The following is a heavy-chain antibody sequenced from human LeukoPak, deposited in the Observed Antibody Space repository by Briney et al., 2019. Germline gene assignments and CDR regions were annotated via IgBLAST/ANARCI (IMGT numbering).Heavy chain of an antibody. Sequence: PSETLSLTCAVSGGSITTSSYYWGWIRQPPGKGLEWIGIIYYSGSTYYNPSLKGRVTISVDTSKNQFSLKLSSVTAADTAVYYCARAFRARYFDLWGRGTLVTVSS. CDR2: IYYSGST. CDR3: ARAFRARYFDL. D-gene: IGHD2/OR15-2a*01. CDR1: GGSITTSSYY. V-gene: IGHV4-39*01. J-gene: IGHJ2*01.